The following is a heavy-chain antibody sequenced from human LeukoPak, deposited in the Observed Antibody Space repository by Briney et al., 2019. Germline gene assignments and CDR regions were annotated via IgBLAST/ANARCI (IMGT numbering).Heavy chain of an antibody. D-gene: IGHD1-26*01. V-gene: IGHV3-23*01. CDR1: GFTFTSYS. Sequence: GGSLRLSCAASGFTFTSYSMSWVRQAPGKGLEWVSGTSDRGDYTYYADSVKGRFTISRDNSKNTLYLQMNSLIAEDTALYFCAKKAQYNGNYPLDYWGQGTLVTVSS. CDR3: AKKAQYNGNYPLDY. CDR2: TSDRGDYT. J-gene: IGHJ4*02.